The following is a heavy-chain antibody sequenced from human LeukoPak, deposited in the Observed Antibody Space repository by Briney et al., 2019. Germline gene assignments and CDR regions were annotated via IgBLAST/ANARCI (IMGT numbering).Heavy chain of an antibody. D-gene: IGHD3-22*01. CDR1: GFTLSSYG. Sequence: GGSLRLSCAASGFTLSSYGMHWVRQAPGKGLEWVAVIWYDGSNKYYADSVKGRFTISRDNSKNTLYLQMNSPRAEDTAVYYCARDLGYYYDSSGYYPDYWGQGTLVTVSS. CDR2: IWYDGSNK. J-gene: IGHJ4*02. V-gene: IGHV3-33*01. CDR3: ARDLGYYYDSSGYYPDY.